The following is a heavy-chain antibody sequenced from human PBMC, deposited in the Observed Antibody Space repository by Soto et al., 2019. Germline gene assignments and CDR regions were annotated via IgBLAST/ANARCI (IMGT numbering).Heavy chain of an antibody. D-gene: IGHD3-9*01. CDR3: ARDIRTGYFEWFYAFDI. CDR1: GGTFSSYT. CDR2: IIPILGIA. V-gene: IGHV1-69*08. J-gene: IGHJ3*02. Sequence: QVQLVQSGAEVKKPGSSVKVSCKASGGTFSSYTISWVRQAPGQGLEWMGRIIPILGIANYAQKFQGRVKIKEDKSQRTASMELSRLRSEDTAVYYCARDIRTGYFEWFYAFDIWGQGTMVTVSS.